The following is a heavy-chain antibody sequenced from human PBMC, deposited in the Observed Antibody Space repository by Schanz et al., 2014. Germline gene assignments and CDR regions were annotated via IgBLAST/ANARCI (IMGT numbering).Heavy chain of an antibody. J-gene: IGHJ4*02. CDR3: ARDPNTSAWLPYCDT. CDR1: GYTFTAYG. Sequence: VQSVHSGTEVQKLGASVKVSCQTSGYTFTAYGINWVRQAPGQGLEWIGWISAQTGDTRYAQKMQGRVTMTRDVSSTTAFLELRSLRSDDTAVYYCARDPNTSAWLPYCDTWGQGTLVTVSS. V-gene: IGHV1-18*01. D-gene: IGHD6-19*01. CDR2: ISAQTGDT.